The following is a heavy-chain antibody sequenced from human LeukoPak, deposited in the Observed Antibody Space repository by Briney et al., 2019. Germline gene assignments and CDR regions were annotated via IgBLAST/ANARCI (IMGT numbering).Heavy chain of an antibody. D-gene: IGHD3-9*01. CDR3: AKDSPPAGYRHYFDY. J-gene: IGHJ4*02. V-gene: IGHV3-30*07. Sequence: PGRSLRLSCAASGFTFSDYAMHWVRQAPGKGLEWVAVISYDGSHKYYADSVKGRFTISRDNSKNTLYLQMNSLRAEDTAVYYCAKDSPPAGYRHYFDYWGQGTLVTVSS. CDR2: ISYDGSHK. CDR1: GFTFSDYA.